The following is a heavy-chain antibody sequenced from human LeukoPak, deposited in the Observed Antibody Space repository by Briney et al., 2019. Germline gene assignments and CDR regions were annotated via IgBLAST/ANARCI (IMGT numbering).Heavy chain of an antibody. D-gene: IGHD2-2*02. Sequence: PSETLSLTCAVYGGSFSDYLWSWIRQPPGKGLEWIGYIYHSGSTYYNSSLKSRVTISVDRSKNQFSLKLSSVTAADTAVYYCARGYQLLYGGFDWGQGTLVTVSS. CDR1: GGSFSDYL. CDR2: IYHSGST. V-gene: IGHV4-34*01. CDR3: ARGYQLLYGGFD. J-gene: IGHJ4*02.